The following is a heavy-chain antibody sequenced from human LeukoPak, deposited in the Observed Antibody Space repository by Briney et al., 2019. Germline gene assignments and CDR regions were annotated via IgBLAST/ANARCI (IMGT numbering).Heavy chain of an antibody. V-gene: IGHV4-39*01. CDR1: DDSLSTNSYY. CDR2: IHYTGIT. J-gene: IGHJ4*02. CDR3: TRGTDSSKLGDY. D-gene: IGHD1/OR15-1a*01. Sequence: SETLSLTCSVSDDSLSTNSYYWGWVRQPPGKGLEWAANIHYTGITQSNPSFDSRVTLSADTSKKQFSLKLTSMTAADTAVYYCTRGTDSSKLGDYWGRGILVTVSS.